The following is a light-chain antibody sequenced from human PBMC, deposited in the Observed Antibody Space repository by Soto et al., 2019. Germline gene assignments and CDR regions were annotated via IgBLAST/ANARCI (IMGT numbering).Light chain of an antibody. CDR2: DAS. Sequence: EIVLTQSPATLSMSPVERATLSCSSSETFSNRYLAWYQQKPGQAPRLLIYDASNRATGIPARFSGSGSGTDFTLTISSLEPEDFAVYYCQQRSSWPITFGQGTRLEIK. CDR3: QQRSSWPIT. CDR1: ETFSNRY. J-gene: IGKJ5*01. V-gene: IGKV3-11*01.